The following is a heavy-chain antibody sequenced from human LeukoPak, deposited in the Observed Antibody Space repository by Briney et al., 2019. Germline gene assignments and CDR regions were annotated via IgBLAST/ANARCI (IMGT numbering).Heavy chain of an antibody. CDR3: VGDVRVNIGYYLDY. D-gene: IGHD5-12*01. J-gene: IGHJ4*01. CDR2: ISGSGGST. Sequence: GGSLRLSCATSGFTFSTYAMSWVRQAPGKGLEWVSAISGSGGSTYYADSVKGRFTISRDYSKNTLYLQMNSLRVQDTALYYCVGDVRVNIGYYLDYWGQGTPVTVSS. V-gene: IGHV3-23*01. CDR1: GFTFSTYA.